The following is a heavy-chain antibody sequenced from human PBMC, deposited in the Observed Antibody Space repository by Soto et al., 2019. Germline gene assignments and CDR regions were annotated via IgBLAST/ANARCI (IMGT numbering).Heavy chain of an antibody. V-gene: IGHV3-7*01. CDR1: GFTFSSYW. Sequence: EVQLVESGGGLVQPGGSLRLSCAASGFTFSSYWMSWVRQAPGKGLEWVANIKQDGSEKYYVDSVKGRFTISRDNAKNSLYLQMNSLRAEDTAVYYCARAHGGDCSGGSCYPGYYYYYGMDVWGQGTTVTVSS. J-gene: IGHJ6*02. D-gene: IGHD2-15*01. CDR2: IKQDGSEK. CDR3: ARAHGGDCSGGSCYPGYYYYYGMDV.